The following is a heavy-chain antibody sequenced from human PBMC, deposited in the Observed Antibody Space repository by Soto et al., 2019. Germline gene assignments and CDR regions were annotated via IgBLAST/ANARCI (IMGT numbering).Heavy chain of an antibody. CDR3: AKPGWFGELLHYYFDY. CDR1: GFTFSSYA. D-gene: IGHD3-10*01. CDR2: ISGSGGST. J-gene: IGHJ4*02. Sequence: HPGGSLRLSCAASGFTFSSYAMSWVRQAPGKGLEWVSAISGSGGSTYYADSVKGRFTISRDNSKNTLYLQMNSLRAEDTAVYYCAKPGWFGELLHYYFDYWGQGTLVTVSS. V-gene: IGHV3-23*01.